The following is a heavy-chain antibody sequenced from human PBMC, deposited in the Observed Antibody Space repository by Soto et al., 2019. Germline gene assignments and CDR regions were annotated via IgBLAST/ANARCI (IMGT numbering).Heavy chain of an antibody. CDR1: GFTFSNNA. Sequence: VHLLESGGGLVQPGGSLRLSCAASGFTFSNNAMSWVRQAPGKGLEWVSAISGGGGGTHYADSVKGRFTISRDNSKNTLYLQLNSLRADDTAVYFCAKGGGSFDYWGQGTLVTVSS. J-gene: IGHJ4*02. CDR2: ISGGGGGT. V-gene: IGHV3-23*01. D-gene: IGHD3-16*01. CDR3: AKGGGSFDY.